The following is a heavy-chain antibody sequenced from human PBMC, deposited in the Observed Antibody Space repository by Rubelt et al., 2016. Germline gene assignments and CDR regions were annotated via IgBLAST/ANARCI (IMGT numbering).Heavy chain of an antibody. V-gene: IGHV1-18*01. CDR2: ISAYNGNT. J-gene: IGHJ4*02. D-gene: IGHD3-22*01. CDR1: GYTFTSYG. Sequence: QVQLVQSGAEVKKPGASVKVSCKASGYTFTSYGISWVRQAPGQGLEWMGWISAYNGNTKYSQKFQGRVTITRDTSASTADMELSSLRSEDTAVYYCARYYYDSSGYVYFDYWGQGTLVTVSS. CDR3: ARYYYDSSGYVYFDY.